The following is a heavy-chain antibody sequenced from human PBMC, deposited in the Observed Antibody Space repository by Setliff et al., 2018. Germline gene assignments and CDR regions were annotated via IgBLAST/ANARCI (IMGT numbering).Heavy chain of an antibody. CDR1: GFTFSSLW. CDR3: ARIAEYDTIDI. J-gene: IGHJ3*02. CDR2: INQGGGEQ. D-gene: IGHD3-16*01. V-gene: IGHV3-7*01. Sequence: GGSLRLSCAASGFTFSSLWMSWVRQAPGKGLEWVANINQGGGEQFYVDSVKGRFTISRDNAKNSLYLQMNSLRAEDTAVYYCARIAEYDTIDIWGQGTMVTVSS.